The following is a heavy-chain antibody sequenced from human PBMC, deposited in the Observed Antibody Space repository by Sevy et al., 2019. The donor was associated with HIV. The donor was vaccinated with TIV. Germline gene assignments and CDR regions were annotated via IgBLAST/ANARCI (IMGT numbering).Heavy chain of an antibody. Sequence: GGSLRLSCAASRFNFSPYDMHWVRQGPGKGLEWVATVSSDGTTRSYVDSIKDRFSLSRDNSKNTLYLQMNNLTPEDTAVYYCAKEGYYYDSRSSDWFDPWGPGSLVTVSS. CDR3: AKEGYYYDSRSSDWFDP. CDR2: VSSDGTTR. J-gene: IGHJ5*02. D-gene: IGHD3-22*01. V-gene: IGHV3-30*18. CDR1: RFNFSPYD.